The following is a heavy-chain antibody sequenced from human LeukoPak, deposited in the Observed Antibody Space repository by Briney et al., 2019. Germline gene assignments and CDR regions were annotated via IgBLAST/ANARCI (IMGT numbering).Heavy chain of an antibody. CDR2: IYSGGST. V-gene: IGHV3-53*04. CDR1: GFTVSSNY. Sequence: GGSLRLSCAASGFTVSSNYMNWVRQAPGKGLEWVSVIYSGGSTYYADSVKGRFTISRHNSKNTLYLQMNSLRAEDTAVYYCARVYSSSSPYFDYWGQGTLVTVSS. J-gene: IGHJ4*02. D-gene: IGHD6-6*01. CDR3: ARVYSSSSPYFDY.